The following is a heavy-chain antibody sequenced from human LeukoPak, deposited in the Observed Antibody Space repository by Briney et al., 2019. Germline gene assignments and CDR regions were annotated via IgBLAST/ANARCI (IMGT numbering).Heavy chain of an antibody. V-gene: IGHV4-39*01. CDR1: GGSITSGSYY. D-gene: IGHD1-26*01. J-gene: IGHJ4*02. CDR3: ARYAVEYSGTYFDS. Sequence: PSETRSLTCTVAGGSITSGSYYWGWIRQYPGKGLEWIENVYYSGSTYYNPSLKSRVTISVDTSKNQFSLKLSSVTAADTAVYYCARYAVEYSGTYFDSWGQGSLVTVSS. CDR2: VYYSGST.